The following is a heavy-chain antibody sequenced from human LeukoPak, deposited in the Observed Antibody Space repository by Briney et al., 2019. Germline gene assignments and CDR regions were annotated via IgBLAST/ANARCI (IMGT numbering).Heavy chain of an antibody. CDR1: GFTFSSYG. CDR2: ISYDGSNK. CDR3: ASEKRYSSSWYVGAFDI. D-gene: IGHD6-13*01. V-gene: IGHV3-33*05. J-gene: IGHJ3*02. Sequence: GGSLRLSCAASGFTFSSYGMHWVRQAPGKGLEWVAVISYDGSNKYYADSVKGRFTISRDNAKNSLYLQMNSLRTEDTAVEYCASEKRYSSSWYVGAFDIWGQGTMVTVSS.